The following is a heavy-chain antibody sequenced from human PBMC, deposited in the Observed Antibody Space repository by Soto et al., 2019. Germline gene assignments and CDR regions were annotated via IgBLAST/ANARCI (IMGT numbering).Heavy chain of an antibody. CDR2: ISHGATRK. CDR3: AKDWVGGSNRYQLDY. Sequence: GGSLRLSCAASRFTFSDYGMHWVRQAPGKGLEWVAGISHGATRKSYSDSVKGRFIISRDNSKEMLYLQLNSLRREDTAVYYCAKDWVGGSNRYQLDYWGRGTLVTVSS. V-gene: IGHV3-30*18. D-gene: IGHD4-4*01. J-gene: IGHJ4*02. CDR1: RFTFSDYG.